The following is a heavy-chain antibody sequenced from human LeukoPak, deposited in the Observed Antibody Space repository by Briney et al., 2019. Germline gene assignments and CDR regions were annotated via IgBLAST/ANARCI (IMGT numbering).Heavy chain of an antibody. CDR1: GFTFSSYG. CDR3: ARTITILRGGTTREFDY. D-gene: IGHD3-10*01. Sequence: GRSLRLSCAASGFTFSSYGMHWVRQAPGKGLEWVAFIRYDGSNKYYADSVKGRFTISRDNSKNTLYLQMNSLRAEDTAVYYCARTITILRGGTTREFDYWGQGTLVTVSS. V-gene: IGHV3-33*01. CDR2: IRYDGSNK. J-gene: IGHJ4*02.